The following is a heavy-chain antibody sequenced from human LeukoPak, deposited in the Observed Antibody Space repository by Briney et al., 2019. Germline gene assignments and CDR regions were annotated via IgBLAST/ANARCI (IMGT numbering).Heavy chain of an antibody. V-gene: IGHV3-23*01. CDR3: AKSGYSGSWYYYYYMDV. D-gene: IGHD5-12*01. CDR2: ISGSGGST. J-gene: IGHJ6*03. Sequence: ETRSLTCAVYGGSFSGYYWSWVRQAPGKGLEWVSAISGSGGSTFYAGSVKGRFTISRDNSKNTLYLQMNSLRAEDTAVYYWAKSGYSGSWYYYYYMDVWGKGTTVTVSS. CDR1: GGSFSGYY.